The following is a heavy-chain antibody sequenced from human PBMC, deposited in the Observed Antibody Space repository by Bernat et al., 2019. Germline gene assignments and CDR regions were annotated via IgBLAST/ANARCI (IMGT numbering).Heavy chain of an antibody. Sequence: EVQLVESGGGLVQPGGSLRLSCAASGFTFSSYWMHWVRQAPGKGLVWVSRINSDGSSTSYADSVKGRFPISRANAKNTLYLQMTSLRAEDTTVYYCARAALGVTAMAHYYYYMDVWGKGTTVTVSS. D-gene: IGHD5-18*01. CDR1: GFTFSSYW. J-gene: IGHJ6*03. CDR2: INSDGSST. CDR3: ARAALGVTAMAHYYYYMDV. V-gene: IGHV3-74*01.